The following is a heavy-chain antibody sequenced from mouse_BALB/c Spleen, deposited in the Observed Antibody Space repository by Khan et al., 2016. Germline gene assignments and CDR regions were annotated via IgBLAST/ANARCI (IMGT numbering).Heavy chain of an antibody. CDR3: ASDPYGYDVAWFAY. V-gene: IGHV3-2*02. D-gene: IGHD2-2*01. Sequence: EVQLQESGPGLVKPSQSLSLTCTVIGYSITSDYAWNWIRQFPGNKLEWMGYISYRGSTNYNPSLKSRISITRDTSKNQFFLQLNSVTTEDTATYFCASDPYGYDVAWFAYWGQGTLVSVSA. J-gene: IGHJ3*01. CDR1: GYSITSDYA. CDR2: ISYRGST.